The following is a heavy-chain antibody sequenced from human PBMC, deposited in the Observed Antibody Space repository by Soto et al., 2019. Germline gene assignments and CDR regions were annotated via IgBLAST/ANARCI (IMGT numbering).Heavy chain of an antibody. V-gene: IGHV1-8*01. CDR1: GYTFTSYD. CDR2: MNPNSGNT. D-gene: IGHD3-3*01. CDR3: ARGPHITIFGVVIISFWFDP. Sequence: ASVKVSCKASGYTFTSYDINWVRQATGQGLEWMGWMNPNSGNTGYAQKLQGRVTMTRNTSISTAYMELSSLRSEDTAVYYCARGPHITIFGVVIISFWFDPWGQGTLVTVSS. J-gene: IGHJ5*02.